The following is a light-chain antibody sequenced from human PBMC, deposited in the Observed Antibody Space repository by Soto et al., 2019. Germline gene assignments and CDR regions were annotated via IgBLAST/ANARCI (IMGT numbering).Light chain of an antibody. V-gene: IGKV1-5*01. Sequence: DIQMTQSPSTLSASVGDRVTITCRASQSISSWLAWYQQKLGRAPRLLIYDASSLESGVPSRFSGSGSGTEFTLTISSLQPEDFATYYCQQLKSNLITFGQGTRLEIK. CDR1: QSISSW. CDR2: DAS. CDR3: QQLKSNLIT. J-gene: IGKJ5*01.